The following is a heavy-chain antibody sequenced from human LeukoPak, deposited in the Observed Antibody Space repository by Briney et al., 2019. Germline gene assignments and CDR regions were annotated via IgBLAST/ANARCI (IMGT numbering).Heavy chain of an antibody. D-gene: IGHD4-17*01. V-gene: IGHV1-3*01. CDR3: ARARWTSTVTTYYLDY. J-gene: IGHJ4*02. Sequence: ASVKVSCKTSGYTFTDYAVQWVRQAPGQRLERMGWINAGNGKTKYSQKFQDRVTITRDTSATTAYLDLNSLRSEDTAVYYCARARWTSTVTTYYLDYWGQGTLVTVSS. CDR2: INAGNGKT. CDR1: GYTFTDYA.